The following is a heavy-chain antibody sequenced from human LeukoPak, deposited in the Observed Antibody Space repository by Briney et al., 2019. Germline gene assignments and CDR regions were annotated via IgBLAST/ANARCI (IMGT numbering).Heavy chain of an antibody. D-gene: IGHD3-10*01. CDR3: ATDPYYYGPGSTVDPGDY. V-gene: IGHV1-24*01. CDR1: GYTLTELS. J-gene: IGHJ4*02. CDR2: FDPEDGET. Sequence: ASVKVSCKVSGYTLTELSMHWVRQAPGKGLEWMGGFDPEDGETIYAQKFQGRVTMTEDTSTDTAYMELSSLRSEDTAVYYCATDPYYYGPGSTVDPGDYWGQGTLVTVSS.